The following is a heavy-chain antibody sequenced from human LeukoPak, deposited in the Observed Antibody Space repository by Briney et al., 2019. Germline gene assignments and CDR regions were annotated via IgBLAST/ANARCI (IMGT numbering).Heavy chain of an antibody. Sequence: SETLTLTCTVSGGSISSGSYYGSWTRQPAGKGLEWIGRIYTSGSTNYNPSLTSRVTISVDTSKNQFSLKLSSVTAADTAVYYCARDLSPYYYGMDVWGQGTTVTVSS. D-gene: IGHD5/OR15-5a*01. CDR3: ARDLSPYYYGMDV. J-gene: IGHJ6*02. CDR1: GGSISSGSYY. V-gene: IGHV4-61*02. CDR2: IYTSGST.